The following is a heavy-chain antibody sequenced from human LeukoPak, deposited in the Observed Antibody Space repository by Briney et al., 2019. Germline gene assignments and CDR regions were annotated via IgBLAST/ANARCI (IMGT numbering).Heavy chain of an antibody. D-gene: IGHD2-21*02. CDR2: IEQAGSEN. CDR3: ARIGGDYSFDF. CDR1: GFIFSSYW. V-gene: IGHV3-7*01. J-gene: IGHJ4*02. Sequence: PGGSLRLSCAASGFIFSSYWVTWVRQAPGKGLEWVANIEQAGSENSYVDSVKGRFTISRDNAKKSLYLQINTLRAEDTAVYYCARIGGDYSFDFWGQGTLVTVSS.